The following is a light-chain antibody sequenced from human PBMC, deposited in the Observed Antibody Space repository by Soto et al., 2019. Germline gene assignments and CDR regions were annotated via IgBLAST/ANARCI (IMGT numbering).Light chain of an antibody. Sequence: SYELTQPLSVSVALGQTARITCGGNNIGSKNVHGYQQKPGQAPVLVIYRDSNRPSGIPERFSGSNSGNTATLTISRAQAGDEADYYCQVWDSSTDVFGTGTKLTVL. J-gene: IGLJ1*01. CDR2: RDS. CDR1: NIGSKN. V-gene: IGLV3-9*01. CDR3: QVWDSSTDV.